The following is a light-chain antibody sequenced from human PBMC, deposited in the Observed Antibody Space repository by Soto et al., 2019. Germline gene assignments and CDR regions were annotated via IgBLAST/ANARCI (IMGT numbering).Light chain of an antibody. Sequence: EIVMTQSPATLSVSPGERATLSCRASQSITSHLAWYLQKPGQTPRLLIYDASTRATGIPARFSASGSGTEFTLTISSVLSEDFAVYYCQQYNTWPPYTFGQGTKLDIK. J-gene: IGKJ2*01. CDR3: QQYNTWPPYT. CDR2: DAS. CDR1: QSITSH. V-gene: IGKV3-15*01.